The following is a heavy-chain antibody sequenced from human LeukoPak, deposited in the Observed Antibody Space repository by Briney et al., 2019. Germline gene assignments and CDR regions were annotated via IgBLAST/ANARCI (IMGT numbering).Heavy chain of an antibody. CDR1: GYTFTNYG. CDR2: ISPYNDNT. J-gene: IGHJ4*02. D-gene: IGHD3-10*01. V-gene: IGHV1-18*01. CDR3: TRDADASGTLSDY. Sequence: ASVKVSCKASGYTFTNYGINWVRQAPEQGLEWMAWISPYNDNTIYAQDLKGRVSLTTDTSTSTAYMELRSLRSADTAVYYCTRDADASGTLSDYWGQGTLVTVSS.